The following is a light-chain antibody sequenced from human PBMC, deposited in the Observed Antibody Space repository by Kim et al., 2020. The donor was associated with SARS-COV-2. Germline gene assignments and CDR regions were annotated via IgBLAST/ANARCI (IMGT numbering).Light chain of an antibody. CDR3: QKYNSAPWT. Sequence: ASVGDRVTITCRASQGITHYLAWYQQKPGQVPKLLIYATSALQSGVPSRFSGSGSGTDFTLTISSLQPEDVATYYCQKYNSAPWTFGQGTKVDIK. V-gene: IGKV1-27*01. CDR2: ATS. J-gene: IGKJ1*01. CDR1: QGITHY.